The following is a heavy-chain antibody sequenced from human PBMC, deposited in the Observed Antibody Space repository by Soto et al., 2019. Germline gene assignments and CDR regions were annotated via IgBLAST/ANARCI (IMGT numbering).Heavy chain of an antibody. CDR3: ARVRGLVGATEFDD. D-gene: IGHD1-26*01. V-gene: IGHV1-69*13. CDR1: GGTFSSYA. CDR2: IIPIFGTA. J-gene: IGHJ4*02. Sequence: SSVKVSCKASGGTFSSYAISWVRQAPGQGLEWMGGIIPIFGTANYAQKFQGRVTITADESTGTAYMELSSLRSEDTAVYYCARVRGLVGATEFDDWGQGTLGTDSS.